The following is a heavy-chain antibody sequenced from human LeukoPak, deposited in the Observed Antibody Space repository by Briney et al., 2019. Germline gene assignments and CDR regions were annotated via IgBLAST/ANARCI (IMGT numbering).Heavy chain of an antibody. J-gene: IGHJ6*02. CDR3: ARAAAGTPYYYYSMDV. D-gene: IGHD6-13*01. Sequence: GASVKVSCKASGYTFTGYYMHWVRQAPGQGLEWMGWINPNSGGTNYAQKFQGRVTMTRDTSISTAYMEQSRLRSDDTAVYYCARAAAGTPYYYYSMDVWGQGTTVTVSS. CDR2: INPNSGGT. V-gene: IGHV1-2*02. CDR1: GYTFTGYY.